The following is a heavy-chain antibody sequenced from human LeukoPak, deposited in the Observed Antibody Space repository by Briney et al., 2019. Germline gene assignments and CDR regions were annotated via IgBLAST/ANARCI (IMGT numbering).Heavy chain of an antibody. D-gene: IGHD2-2*01. CDR1: GYTLSGST. CDR3: ARASYCSSTSCYFTKYNWFDP. CDR2: VSAYNGNT. V-gene: IGHV1-18*01. J-gene: IGHJ5*02. Sequence: ASVRDSCMPSGYTLSGSTISTGSQTPGQGLEWMGWVSAYNGNTNHAQKLQGRVTMTTDTSPSTAYMELRSLRSDDTAVYYCARASYCSSTSCYFTKYNWFDPWGQGTLVTVPS.